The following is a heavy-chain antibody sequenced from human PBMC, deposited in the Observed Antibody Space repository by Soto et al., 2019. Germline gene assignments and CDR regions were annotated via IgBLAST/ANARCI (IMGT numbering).Heavy chain of an antibody. V-gene: IGHV3-23*01. J-gene: IGHJ4*02. CDR1: GFTFSNYA. D-gene: IGHD5-18*01. Sequence: EVQLLESGGGLVQPGGSLRLSCAASGFTFSNYAMSWLRQPPGKGLEWVSAISGSGDRTYYADSVKGRFTISRDNSKNTLYLQMNSLRAEDSAVYYGVKERGGHSYADSWGQGTLVTVSS. CDR2: ISGSGDRT. CDR3: VKERGGHSYADS.